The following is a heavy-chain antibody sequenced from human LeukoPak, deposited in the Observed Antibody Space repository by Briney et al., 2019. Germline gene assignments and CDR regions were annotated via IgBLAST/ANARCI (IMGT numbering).Heavy chain of an antibody. V-gene: IGHV3-21*01. Sequence: GGSLRLSCAASGFTFSSYSMNWVRQAPGKGLEWVSSISSSSSYTYYADSVKGRFTISRDNAKNSLYLQMNSLRAEDTAVYYCATSSDYGDYRTVDYWGQGTLVTVSS. J-gene: IGHJ4*02. CDR2: ISSSSSYT. CDR1: GFTFSSYS. D-gene: IGHD4-17*01. CDR3: ATSSDYGDYRTVDY.